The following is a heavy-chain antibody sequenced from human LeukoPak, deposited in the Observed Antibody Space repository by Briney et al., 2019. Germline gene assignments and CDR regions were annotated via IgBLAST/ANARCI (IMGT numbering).Heavy chain of an antibody. D-gene: IGHD3-22*01. J-gene: IGHJ1*01. CDR3: STRYYYDSTTPLAY. V-gene: IGHV3-15*01. Sequence: GGSLRLSCAASGFTFSNALMSWVRQAPGKGLEWVGRIKSKTDGGTTDYAAPVKGRFTISRDDSKNTLYLQVNSLKTEDTALYYCSTRYYYDSTTPLAYWGQGTLVTVSS. CDR1: GFTFSNAL. CDR2: IKSKTDGGTT.